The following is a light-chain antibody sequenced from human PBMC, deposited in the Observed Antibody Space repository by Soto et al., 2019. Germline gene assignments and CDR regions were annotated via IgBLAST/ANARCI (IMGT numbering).Light chain of an antibody. J-gene: IGKJ1*01. CDR2: TTS. Sequence: DIQMTQSPSSLSASVGDRVTISCRASQGISSSLNWYQQKPGKAPKLLIYTTSTLQSGVPSRFSGSASGTDFTLTITSLQREDFATYFCQQSYGTPPTFGQGTKVDIK. CDR3: QQSYGTPPT. V-gene: IGKV1-39*01. CDR1: QGISSS.